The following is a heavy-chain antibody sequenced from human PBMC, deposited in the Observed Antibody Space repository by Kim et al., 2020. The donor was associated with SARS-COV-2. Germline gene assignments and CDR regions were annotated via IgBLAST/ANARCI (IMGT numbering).Heavy chain of an antibody. J-gene: IGHJ5*02. Sequence: ASVKVSCKASGYNFTSYDINWVRQATGQGLEWMGWMNPNSGNTGYAQKFQGRVTMTRNTSISTAYMELSSLRSEDTAVYYCARGRWSMILVVIVPHHRYWFDPWRQGTLVTDSS. CDR1: GYNFTSYD. V-gene: IGHV1-8*01. CDR2: MNPNSGNT. D-gene: IGHD3-22*01. CDR3: ARGRWSMILVVIVPHHRYWFDP.